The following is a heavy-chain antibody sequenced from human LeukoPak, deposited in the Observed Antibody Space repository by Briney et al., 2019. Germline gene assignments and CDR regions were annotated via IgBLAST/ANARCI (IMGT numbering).Heavy chain of an antibody. CDR3: ARVTGYMIEDYFDY. CDR2: IYYSGST. CDR1: GGSISSYY. V-gene: IGHV4-59*01. D-gene: IGHD3-22*01. Sequence: SETLSLTCAVSGGSISSYYWSWIRQPPGKGLEWIGYIYYSGSTNYNPSLKSRVTISVDTSKNQFSLRLRSVTAADTAVYYCARVTGYMIEDYFDYWGQGTLVTVSS. J-gene: IGHJ4*02.